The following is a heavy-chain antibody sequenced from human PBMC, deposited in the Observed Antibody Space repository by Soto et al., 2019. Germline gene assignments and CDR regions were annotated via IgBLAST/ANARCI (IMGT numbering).Heavy chain of an antibody. Sequence: LRLSCAASGFTFSSYSMNWVRQAPGKGLEWVSSISRSAGNTYYADSVKGRFTTSRDNAKNSMYLQMNSLRAEDTAVYYCARDQVPGLDAFDIWGQGTMVTVSS. V-gene: IGHV3-21*01. J-gene: IGHJ3*02. CDR1: GFTFSSYS. CDR2: ISRSAGNT. CDR3: ARDQVPGLDAFDI.